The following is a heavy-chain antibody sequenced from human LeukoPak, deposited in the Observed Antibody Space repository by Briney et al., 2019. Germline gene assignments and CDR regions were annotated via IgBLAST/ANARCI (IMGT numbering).Heavy chain of an antibody. CDR2: IIPILNIT. J-gene: IGHJ6*02. Sequence: ASVKVSCKASGGTFSGPAITWVRQAPGQGLEWMGRIIPILNITNYAQKFQGRVTISADTSTSTAYMELSGLRSDEAAVYYCARDQGLTAPPPYGMDVWGQGTTVTVSS. CDR1: GGTFSGPA. D-gene: IGHD6-19*01. V-gene: IGHV1-69*04. CDR3: ARDQGLTAPPPYGMDV.